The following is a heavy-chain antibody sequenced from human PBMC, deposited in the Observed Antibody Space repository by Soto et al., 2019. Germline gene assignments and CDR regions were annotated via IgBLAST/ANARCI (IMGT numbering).Heavy chain of an antibody. J-gene: IGHJ5*02. CDR3: TRRGRKSANWFDP. V-gene: IGHV1-69*06. CDR1: GGTFNSYS. CDR2: IIPLSGRP. Sequence: QVQLVQSGAEVKTPGSSVKVSCKASGGTFNSYSIDWVRQAPGQGFEWMGGIIPLSGRPNYAQRFQGRVTCSADKSTNTVYMEVNSLTHADTAVDYCTRRGRKSANWFDPWGQGTLVTVSS.